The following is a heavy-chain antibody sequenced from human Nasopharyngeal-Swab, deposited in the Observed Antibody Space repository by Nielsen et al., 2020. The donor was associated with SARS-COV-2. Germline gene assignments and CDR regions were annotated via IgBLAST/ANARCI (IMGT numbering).Heavy chain of an antibody. J-gene: IGHJ4*02. CDR2: ISYDGSNK. D-gene: IGHD3-10*01. V-gene: IGHV3-30*18. CDR1: GFTFSSYG. Sequence: GGSLRLSCAASGFTFSSYGMHWVRQDPGKGLEWVAIISYDGSNKYYADSLKGRFTISRDNSKNTLYLQMNSLRAEDTAVYYCAKDMAITMLRGVIAYWGQGTLVTVSS. CDR3: AKDMAITMLRGVIAY.